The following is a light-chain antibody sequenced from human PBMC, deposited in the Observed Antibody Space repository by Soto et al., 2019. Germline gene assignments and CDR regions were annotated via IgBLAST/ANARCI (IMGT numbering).Light chain of an antibody. CDR1: QDIRSY. J-gene: IGKJ2*01. Sequence: DIQMTQTPSSLSASVGDRVTITCRASQDIRSYLNWYQHKPGKAPKLLIYAASTLQSAVPSKFSGGGSGTDFTLNINNLHPEDFATYYCQQSFSSPRYTFGHGTKLEIK. CDR3: QQSFSSPRYT. CDR2: AAS. V-gene: IGKV1-39*01.